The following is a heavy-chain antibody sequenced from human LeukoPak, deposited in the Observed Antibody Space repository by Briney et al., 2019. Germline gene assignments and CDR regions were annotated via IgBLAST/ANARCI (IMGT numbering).Heavy chain of an antibody. CDR1: GGTCCSCA. J-gene: IGHJ5*02. Sequence: SVTASCKASGGTCCSCAISWVRQAPGQGLEWMVRIIPTFGTANYAQQFQSRVTITTDESTSTTYMELSSVRSEDTAVYYCARVPSSSDCFDPWGQGTLVTVSS. CDR3: ARVPSSSDCFDP. V-gene: IGHV1-69*05. CDR2: IIPTFGTA. D-gene: IGHD6-13*01.